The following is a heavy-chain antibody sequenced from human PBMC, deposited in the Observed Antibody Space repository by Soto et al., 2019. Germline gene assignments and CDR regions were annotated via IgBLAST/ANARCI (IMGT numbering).Heavy chain of an antibody. D-gene: IGHD5-18*01. CDR1: GYNFGSYW. V-gene: IGHV5-51*01. Sequence: PVESLKISCKGSGYNFGSYWIFWFLEMPVEALEWMGIIYPGDSDVRNSPSFQGQVTFSADKSISTAYLQWSSLKASDTAMYYCARRAYNYSDDLQDYFDPWGQGTLVTVSS. CDR2: IYPGDSDV. CDR3: ARRAYNYSDDLQDYFDP. J-gene: IGHJ5*02.